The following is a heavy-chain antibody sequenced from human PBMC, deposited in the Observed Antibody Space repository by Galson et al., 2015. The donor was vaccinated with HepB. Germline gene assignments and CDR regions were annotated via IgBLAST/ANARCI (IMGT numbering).Heavy chain of an antibody. J-gene: IGHJ4*02. V-gene: IGHV4-34*01. D-gene: IGHD6-13*01. CDR1: GGSFNGYY. CDR3: ARGDIASPGVPFDY. Sequence: ETLSLTCAVYGGSFNGYYWNWIRHPPGRGLEWIGEVNHRGRASYNPSLESRATISVDTSNNQFSLRLRSVTAADTAVYYCARGDIASPGVPFDYWGQGTLVTVSS. CDR2: VNHRGRA.